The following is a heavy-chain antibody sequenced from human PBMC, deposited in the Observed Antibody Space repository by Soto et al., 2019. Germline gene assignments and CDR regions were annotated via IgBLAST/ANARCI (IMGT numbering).Heavy chain of an antibody. CDR2: IXXSXXYX. Sequence: SLRLSCAASGFTFSSYSMNWVRQAPGKGLXWVXXIXXSXXYXXXADSVKGRFTISRDNAKNSLYLQMNSLRAEDTAVYYCARDITGTNYWGQGTLVTVSS. CDR1: GFTFSSYS. CDR3: ARDITGTNY. J-gene: IGHJ4*02. D-gene: IGHD1-7*01. V-gene: IGHV3-21*01.